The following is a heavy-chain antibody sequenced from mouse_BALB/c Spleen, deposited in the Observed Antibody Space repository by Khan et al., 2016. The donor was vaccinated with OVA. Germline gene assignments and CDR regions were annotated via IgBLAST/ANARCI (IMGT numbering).Heavy chain of an antibody. Sequence: EVELVESGGGLVEPGGSLKLSCAASGFTFSDYYMYWVRQTPEKRLEWVATISDGGSYTYFPDSVEGRFTISRDNAKNNLYLQLISLKSEDTAMYYCTRGGYGAFGYWGQGTLVTVSA. J-gene: IGHJ3*01. V-gene: IGHV5-4*02. CDR1: GFTFSDYY. D-gene: IGHD2-14*01. CDR3: TRGGYGAFGY. CDR2: ISDGGSYT.